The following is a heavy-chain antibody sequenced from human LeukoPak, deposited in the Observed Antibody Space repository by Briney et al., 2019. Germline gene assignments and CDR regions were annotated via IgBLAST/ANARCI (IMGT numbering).Heavy chain of an antibody. CDR3: ARGSAGWYSIDY. J-gene: IGHJ4*02. V-gene: IGHV4-4*07. D-gene: IGHD6-19*01. CDR2: IYSSGTT. CDR1: GGSISNYY. Sequence: PSETLSLTCTVSGGSISNYYWSWIRQPAGKGLEWIGRIYSSGTTNSSPSLKSRVTMSVDTSKNQFSLKLSSVTAADTAVYYCARGSAGWYSIDYWGQGILVTVSS.